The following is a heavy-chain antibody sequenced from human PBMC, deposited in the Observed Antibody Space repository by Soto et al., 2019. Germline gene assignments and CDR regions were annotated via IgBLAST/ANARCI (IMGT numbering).Heavy chain of an antibody. Sequence: LRLSCAASGFTFSSYWMSWVRQAPGKGLEWVANIKQDGSEKYYVDSVKGRFTISRDNAKNSLYLQMNSLRAEDTAVYYCARRPLGYYDSSGYSYAFDIWGQGTMVTVSS. J-gene: IGHJ3*02. CDR2: IKQDGSEK. D-gene: IGHD3-22*01. CDR1: GFTFSSYW. CDR3: ARRPLGYYDSSGYSYAFDI. V-gene: IGHV3-7*03.